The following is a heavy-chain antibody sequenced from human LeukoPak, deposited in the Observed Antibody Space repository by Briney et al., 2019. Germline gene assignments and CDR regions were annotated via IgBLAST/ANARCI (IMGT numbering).Heavy chain of an antibody. Sequence: GGSLRLSCAACGFTFNSYWMSWVRQAPGKGLEWVANIKQDGSEKYYVDSAKGRFTISRDNAKNSLYLQMNSLRAEDTAVYYCASVREWQLQNAPFDYWGQGTLVTVSS. CDR1: GFTFNSYW. J-gene: IGHJ4*02. CDR3: ASVREWQLQNAPFDY. V-gene: IGHV3-7*01. D-gene: IGHD2-15*01. CDR2: IKQDGSEK.